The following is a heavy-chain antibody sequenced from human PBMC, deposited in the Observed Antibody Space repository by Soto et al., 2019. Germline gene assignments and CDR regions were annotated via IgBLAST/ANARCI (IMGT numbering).Heavy chain of an antibody. CDR3: ARVRYYGTGTYYNFYSGIDV. CDR2: IFHSGST. J-gene: IGHJ6*02. Sequence: SETLSLTCTVSGGSINSGDYYWTWVRQPPGKGLEWIGNIFHSGSTYYTPSLQSRVTISLDTSKNHFSLKLSSVTPADTAVYYWARVRYYGTGTYYNFYSGIDVWGQGTTVTVS. V-gene: IGHV4-30-4*01. D-gene: IGHD3-10*01. CDR1: GGSINSGDYY.